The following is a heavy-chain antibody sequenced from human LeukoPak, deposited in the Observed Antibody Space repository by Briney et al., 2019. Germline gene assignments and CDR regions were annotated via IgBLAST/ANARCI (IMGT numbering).Heavy chain of an antibody. V-gene: IGHV4-39*01. CDR3: ARQSRTSKRTAT. Sequence: SETLSLTCTVSGGSISSESIEGYYWGWIRQPPGKGLEWIGNIHYSGSTYYNPSLKSRVTISVDTSKNQFSLKLNSVTATDTAVYYCARQSRTSKRTATWGQGTLVTVPS. CDR2: IHYSGST. D-gene: IGHD6-25*01. J-gene: IGHJ5*02. CDR1: GGSISSESIEGYY.